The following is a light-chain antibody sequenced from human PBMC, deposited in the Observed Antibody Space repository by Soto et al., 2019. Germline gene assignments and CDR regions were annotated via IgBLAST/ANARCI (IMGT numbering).Light chain of an antibody. V-gene: IGLV2-14*01. CDR2: EFS. Sequence: QSVLTQPASVSGSPGQSITISCTGTSSDVGAYNYVSWFQQHPGKAPTLIISEFSNRPSGVSNRFSGSRSGNTASLTVSGLQAADEADYFCKSYAGSNTYVFGSGTKV. CDR1: SSDVGAYNY. CDR3: KSYAGSNTYV. J-gene: IGLJ1*01.